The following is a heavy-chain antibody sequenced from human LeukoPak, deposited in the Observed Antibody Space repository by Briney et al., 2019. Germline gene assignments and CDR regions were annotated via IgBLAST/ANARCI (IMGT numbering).Heavy chain of an antibody. J-gene: IGHJ4*02. CDR2: TYYSWST. CDR1: GGSISSYY. Sequence: SETLSLTCTVSGGSISSYYWSWIRQPPGKGLEWIGYTYYSWSTNYNPSLKSRVTISVDASKNQFSLKLSSVTAADTAVYYCASDLPGSLDYWGQGTLVTVSS. V-gene: IGHV4-59*01. CDR3: ASDLPGSLDY.